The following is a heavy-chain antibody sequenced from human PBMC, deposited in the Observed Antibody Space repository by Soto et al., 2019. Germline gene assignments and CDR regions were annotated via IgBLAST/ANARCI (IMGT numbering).Heavy chain of an antibody. J-gene: IGHJ6*02. D-gene: IGHD6-6*01. CDR1: GFTFSSYW. V-gene: IGHV3-74*01. CDR2: INSDGSST. Sequence: EVQLVESGGGLVQPGGSLRLSCAASGFTFSSYWMHWVRQAPGKGLVWVSRINSDGSSTSYADSVKGRFTISRDNAKNTLYLQMNSLRAEDTAVYYCARGGLQQLVYGPGGMDVWGQGTTVTVSS. CDR3: ARGGLQQLVYGPGGMDV.